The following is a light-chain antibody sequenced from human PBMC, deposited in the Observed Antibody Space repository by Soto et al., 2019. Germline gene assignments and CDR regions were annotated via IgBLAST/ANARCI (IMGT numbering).Light chain of an antibody. V-gene: IGLV2-18*02. CDR3: SSFTRSSTHVV. Sequence: QSALTQPPSVSGSPGQSVTISCSGTSSDVGGYDCVSWYQRPPGTAPKLMIYEVTSRPSGVPDRFSGSKSGNTASLTISGLQAEDEAVYYCSSFTRSSTHVVFGGGTKLTVL. J-gene: IGLJ2*01. CDR2: EVT. CDR1: SSDVGGYDC.